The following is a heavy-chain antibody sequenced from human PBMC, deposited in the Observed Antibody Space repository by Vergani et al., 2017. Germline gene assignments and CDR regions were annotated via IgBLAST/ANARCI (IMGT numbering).Heavy chain of an antibody. CDR1: GGSMSGYY. Sequence: QVQLQESGPGLVKPSETLSLTCSVSGGSMSGYYWSWIRLPPGKDLDWFWYMYHSVSTNYNPSLDTRVTISVDTSKNQFPLEVTPVTAADTAIYFCARTESFILRYFHWALWGQGTLVTVSS. CDR2: MYHSVST. V-gene: IGHV4-4*08. CDR3: ARTESFILRYFHWAL. J-gene: IGHJ4*02. D-gene: IGHD3-9*01.